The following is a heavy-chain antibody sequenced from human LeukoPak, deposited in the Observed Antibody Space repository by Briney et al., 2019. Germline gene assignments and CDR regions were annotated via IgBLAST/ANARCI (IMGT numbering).Heavy chain of an antibody. CDR1: GFIFRNYG. V-gene: IGHV3-30*02. Sequence: GGSLRLSCAASGFIFRNYGMHWVRQAPGKGLKWVAFLRNDESEIFYADSVKGRFTITRDNSKNTLYLQMSSLRDEDTAVYYCVKDTGRGDFWGQGTQVTVSS. CDR2: LRNDESEI. CDR3: VKDTGRGDF. J-gene: IGHJ4*02. D-gene: IGHD1-14*01.